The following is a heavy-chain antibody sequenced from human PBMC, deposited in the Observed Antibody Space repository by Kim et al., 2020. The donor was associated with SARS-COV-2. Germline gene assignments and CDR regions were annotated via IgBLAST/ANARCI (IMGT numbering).Heavy chain of an antibody. D-gene: IGHD2-2*01. CDR3: AKDLFPEVVVVPAAIGYV. Sequence: GGSLRLSCAASGFTFSSYGMYWVRQAPGKGLEWVAYILYDGSNKYYGDSVKGRFTISRDNSKSTLYLQMNSLRAEDTAVYYCAKDLFPEVVVVPAAIGYVWGQGTTVTVSS. V-gene: IGHV3-30*18. CDR2: ILYDGSNK. J-gene: IGHJ6*02. CDR1: GFTFSSYG.